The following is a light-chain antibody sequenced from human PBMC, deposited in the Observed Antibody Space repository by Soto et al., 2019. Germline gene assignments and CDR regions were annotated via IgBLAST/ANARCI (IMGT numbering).Light chain of an antibody. CDR1: QSISSY. CDR2: AAS. J-gene: IGKJ5*01. Sequence: DIQMTQSPSSLSASVGDRVTITCRASQSISSYLNWYQQKPGKAPKLLIYAASSLQSGVPSRFSGSGSGTDFTLIINRLEPEDVAIYYCQQYGGSPRITFGQGTRLGIK. V-gene: IGKV1-39*01. CDR3: QQYGGSPRIT.